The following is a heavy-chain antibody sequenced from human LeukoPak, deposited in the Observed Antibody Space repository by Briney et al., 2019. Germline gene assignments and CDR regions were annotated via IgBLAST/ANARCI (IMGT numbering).Heavy chain of an antibody. CDR2: IRSKANSYAT. V-gene: IGHV3-73*01. Sequence: GGSLRLSCAASGFTFSGSAMHWVRQASGKGLEWVGRIRSKANSYATAYAASVKGRFTISRDDSKNTEYLQMNSLKTEDTAVYYCTRQVGATRYYYYYMDVWGKGTTVTVSS. D-gene: IGHD1-26*01. CDR1: GFTFSGSA. CDR3: TRQVGATRYYYYYMDV. J-gene: IGHJ6*03.